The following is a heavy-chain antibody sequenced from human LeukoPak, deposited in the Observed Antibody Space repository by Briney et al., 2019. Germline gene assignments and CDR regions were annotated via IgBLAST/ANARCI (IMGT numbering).Heavy chain of an antibody. CDR3: AYSAYGLFCDY. J-gene: IGHJ4*02. V-gene: IGHV1-46*01. CDR1: GYTFTNYY. D-gene: IGHD5-12*01. CDR2: INPSGGST. Sequence: ASVKVSCKASGYTFTNYYMHWVRQAPGRGLEWMGIINPSGGSTSYAQKFQGRVTITRDMSTSTVYMELSSLRSEDTAVYYCAYSAYGLFCDYWGQGTLVTVSS.